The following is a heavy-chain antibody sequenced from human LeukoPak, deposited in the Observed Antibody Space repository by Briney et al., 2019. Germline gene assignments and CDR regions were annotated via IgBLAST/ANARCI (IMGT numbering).Heavy chain of an antibody. CDR3: ARDQSGSGGHINDAFDI. CDR2: LHASGST. CDR1: GGSISNYY. Sequence: SETLSLTCSVSGGSISNYYWNWIRQPAGKGLEWIGRLHASGSTRYNPSFGTRVTMSADTSKNQLSLKLTSVTAADTALYFCARDQSGSGGHINDAFDIWGQGTMVTVYS. V-gene: IGHV4-4*07. D-gene: IGHD3-16*01. J-gene: IGHJ3*02.